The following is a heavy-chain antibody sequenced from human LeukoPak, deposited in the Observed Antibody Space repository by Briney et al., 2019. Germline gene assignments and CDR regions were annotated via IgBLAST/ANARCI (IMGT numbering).Heavy chain of an antibody. Sequence: PGGSLRLSCAASGFTFSSYAMSWVRQAPGKGLEWVSAISGSGGSTCYADSVKGRFTISRDNSKNTLYLQMNSLRAEDTAVYYCAKDLVGATGGWFDPWGQGTLVTVSS. D-gene: IGHD1-26*01. CDR2: ISGSGGST. V-gene: IGHV3-23*01. CDR1: GFTFSSYA. J-gene: IGHJ5*02. CDR3: AKDLVGATGGWFDP.